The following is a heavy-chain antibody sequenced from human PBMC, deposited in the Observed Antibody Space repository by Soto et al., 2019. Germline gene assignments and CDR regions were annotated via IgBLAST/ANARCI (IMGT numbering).Heavy chain of an antibody. CDR2: INHSGST. J-gene: IGHJ5*02. D-gene: IGHD3-22*01. CDR3: ASLLNYYDSSGYYPNLFDP. V-gene: IGHV4-34*01. CDR1: GGSFSGYY. Sequence: SETLSLTCAVYGGSFSGYYWSWIRQPPGKGLEWIGEINHSGSTNYNPSLKSRVTISVDTSKNQFSLKLSSVTAADTAVYYCASLLNYYDSSGYYPNLFDPWGQGSLVIVSS.